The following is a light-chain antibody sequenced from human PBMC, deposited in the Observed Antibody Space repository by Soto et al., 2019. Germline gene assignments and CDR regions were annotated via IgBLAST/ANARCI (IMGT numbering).Light chain of an antibody. CDR1: SGHSSYA. Sequence: QPVLTQSPSASASLGASVKLTCTLSSGHSSYAIAWHQQQPKKGPRYLMRLNSDGSHTKGDGIPDRFSGSSSGAERYLTISSLQSEDEADYYCQTWGTGIWVFGGGTQLTVL. CDR3: QTWGTGIWV. V-gene: IGLV4-69*01. CDR2: LNSDGSH. J-gene: IGLJ3*02.